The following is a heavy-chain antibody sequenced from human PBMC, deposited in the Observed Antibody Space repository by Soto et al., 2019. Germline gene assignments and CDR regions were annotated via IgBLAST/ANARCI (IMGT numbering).Heavy chain of an antibody. Sequence: ASVKVSCKTSGYTFSNYGINWVRQAPGQGLEWMGWISAYNGNTNFAQKLQGRVSLTTDKSSTTAYMELSSLRSEDTAVYYCARDKERQRLGGNYYYAMDIWGQGTTVTVSS. D-gene: IGHD5-12*01. J-gene: IGHJ6*02. CDR2: ISAYNGNT. CDR3: ARDKERQRLGGNYYYAMDI. CDR1: GYTFSNYG. V-gene: IGHV1-18*01.